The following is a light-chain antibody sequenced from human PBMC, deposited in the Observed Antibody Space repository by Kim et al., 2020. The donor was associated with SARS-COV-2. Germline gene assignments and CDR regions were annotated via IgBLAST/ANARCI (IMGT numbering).Light chain of an antibody. V-gene: IGLV3-1*01. CDR2: QDS. CDR1: KLGVKY. Sequence: VSPGRTASITRSGDKLGVKYACWYQQKPGPSPVLVLYQDSKRTSGITERFSGSNSGNTATLTISGTQAMDEADYYCQAWDSSTVVFGGGTQLTVL. J-gene: IGLJ2*01. CDR3: QAWDSSTVV.